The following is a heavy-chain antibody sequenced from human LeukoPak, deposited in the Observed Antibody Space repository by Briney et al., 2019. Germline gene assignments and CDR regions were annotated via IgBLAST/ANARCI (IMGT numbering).Heavy chain of an antibody. V-gene: IGHV4-31*03. D-gene: IGHD6-6*01. CDR1: GGSIKSGGYY. J-gene: IGHJ5*02. CDR3: ARDSRSSFDSRVGWFDP. CDR2: SYYSGST. Sequence: SQTLSLTCTVSGGSIKSGGYYWNWLRQSPGEGLEWIGYSYYSGSTSYSPSLKGRVAISVDTSKNQFFLNLSSVTAADTAVYYCARDSRSSFDSRVGWFDPWGQGILVTVSS.